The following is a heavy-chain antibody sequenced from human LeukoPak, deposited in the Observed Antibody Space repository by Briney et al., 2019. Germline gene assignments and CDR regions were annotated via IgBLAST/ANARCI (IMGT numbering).Heavy chain of an antibody. CDR1: GFTLSSYA. J-gene: IGHJ4*02. D-gene: IGHD6-6*01. CDR3: AKSSRSSPIDFDY. V-gene: IGHV3-23*01. CDR2: ISGSGGST. Sequence: PGGSLRLSCAASGFTLSSYAMSWGRQAPGKGLEWVSGISGSGGSTYYADSVKGRFTISRDNSENSLYLQMNSLRAEDTAVYYCAKSSRSSPIDFDYWGQGTLVTVSS.